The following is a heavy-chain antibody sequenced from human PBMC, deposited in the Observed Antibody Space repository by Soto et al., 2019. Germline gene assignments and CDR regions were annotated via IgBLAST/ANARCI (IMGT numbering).Heavy chain of an antibody. V-gene: IGHV4-30-4*01. D-gene: IGHD6-13*01. CDR2: IYYSGST. J-gene: IGHJ4*02. Sequence: SETLSLTCTVSGGSISSGDYYWSWIRQPPGKGLEWIGNIYYSGSTYYNPSLESRVTMSVDTSKKQLSLRLRSVTATDTAVYYCAHSHSNTHQALDYWGQGTLVTVSS. CDR3: AHSHSNTHQALDY. CDR1: GGSISSGDYY.